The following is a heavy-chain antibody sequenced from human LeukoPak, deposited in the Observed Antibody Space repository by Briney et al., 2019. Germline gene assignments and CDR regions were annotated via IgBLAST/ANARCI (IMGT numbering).Heavy chain of an antibody. D-gene: IGHD3-16*01. V-gene: IGHV4-59*01. J-gene: IGHJ4*02. CDR3: ARWTWGNFDY. Sequence: SETLSLTCTVSRGSISSYYWSWLRQPPAKGVEWIGYIYYNGSTNYNPSLKSRVTISVDTSKNQFSLKLSSVTAADTAVYYCARWTWGNFDYWGQGTLVTVSS. CDR2: IYYNGST. CDR1: RGSISSYY.